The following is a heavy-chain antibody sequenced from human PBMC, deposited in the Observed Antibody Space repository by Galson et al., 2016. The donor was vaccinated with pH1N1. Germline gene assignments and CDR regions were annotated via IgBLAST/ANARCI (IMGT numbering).Heavy chain of an antibody. Sequence: SVKVSCKASGYTFTSYGINWVRQAPGQGLEWMGWISAYNGNTNYAQKLQGRVTMTTDTSTSTAYMELRSLRFDDTAVYYCARVVEWELGHWFDPWGQGTLVTVSS. CDR3: ARVVEWELGHWFDP. J-gene: IGHJ5*02. V-gene: IGHV1-18*01. CDR1: GYTFTSYG. CDR2: ISAYNGNT. D-gene: IGHD1-26*01.